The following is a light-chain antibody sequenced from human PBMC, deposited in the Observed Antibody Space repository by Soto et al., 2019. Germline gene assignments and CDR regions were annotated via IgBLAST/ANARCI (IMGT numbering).Light chain of an antibody. CDR2: AAS. CDR1: QNIVNY. V-gene: IGKV1-39*01. J-gene: IGKJ4*01. Sequence: DIQMTQSPSSLSASVGDTVTITCRASQNIVNYLNWYHRKPGKAPKLLIYAASSLQSGVPSRFSGSGSGTDFTLPITTLQPEDFATFYCQQSYSVPLTFGGGTKVEIK. CDR3: QQSYSVPLT.